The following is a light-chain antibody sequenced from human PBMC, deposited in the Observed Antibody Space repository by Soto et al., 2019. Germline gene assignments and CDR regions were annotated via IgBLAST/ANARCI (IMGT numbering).Light chain of an antibody. CDR2: NAS. J-gene: IGKJ1*01. Sequence: DIQMTQSPSALSASVGDRVTITCRGSQGISSWLAWYHQKPGKAPRLLIYNASSLASGVPSRFSGSGSGTEFTLTISSLQPEDVATYHCLQHKTFGQGTKVEI. V-gene: IGKV1-5*03. CDR3: LQHKT. CDR1: QGISSW.